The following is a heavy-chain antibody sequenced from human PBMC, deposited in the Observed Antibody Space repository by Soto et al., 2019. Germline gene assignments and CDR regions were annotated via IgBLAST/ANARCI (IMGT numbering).Heavy chain of an antibody. J-gene: IGHJ4*02. Sequence: QVQLQESGPGLVKPSETLSLTCAVSGDSISSYYCMWSRQPPGKGLESIGYLYYGRRANYNPSLKSRVTLSVNTSTNQCSLTLSSTTAADTAVYYCALRSMAVVPEYWGQGTLFTVS. V-gene: IGHV4-59*01. CDR3: ALRSMAVVPEY. CDR1: GDSISSYY. D-gene: IGHD3-22*01. CDR2: LYYGRRA.